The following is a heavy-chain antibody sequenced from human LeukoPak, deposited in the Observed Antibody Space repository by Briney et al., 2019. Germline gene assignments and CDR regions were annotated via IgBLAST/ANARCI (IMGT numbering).Heavy chain of an antibody. CDR2: ISRIGRN. V-gene: IGHV4-59*11. CDR3: ARDLVTVTKGFDI. J-gene: IGHJ3*02. Sequence: PSETLSLTCAVSGDSFSSHYWTWIRQSPGTGLEWIGYISRIGRNNYNPSLKSRVTISIDTSKNQFSLKLRSVTSADTAVYYCARDLVTVTKGFDIWGQGTMVSVSS. CDR1: GDSFSSHY. D-gene: IGHD4-17*01.